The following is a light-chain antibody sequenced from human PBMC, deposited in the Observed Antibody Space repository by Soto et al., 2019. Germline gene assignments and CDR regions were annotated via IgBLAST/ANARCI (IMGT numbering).Light chain of an antibody. CDR1: QSVSSS. CDR3: QQYNNWPLYT. Sequence: EIVMTQSPATLSVSPGERATLTCRASQSVSSSLAWYQQKPGQAPRLLIYGASTRATGIPARFSGSRSGTEFTLTISSLQPEDFAVYYCQQYNNWPLYTFGQGTKLEIK. V-gene: IGKV3-15*01. CDR2: GAS. J-gene: IGKJ2*01.